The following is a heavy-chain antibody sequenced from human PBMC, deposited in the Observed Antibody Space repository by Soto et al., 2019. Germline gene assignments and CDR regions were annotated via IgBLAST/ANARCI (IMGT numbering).Heavy chain of an antibody. CDR2: INHSGST. CDR1: GGSFSGYY. J-gene: IGHJ4*02. V-gene: IGHV4-34*01. CDR3: ARTSKYSSSWKAPCDY. Sequence: SETLSLTCAVYGGSFSGYYWSWIRQPPGKGLEWIGEINHSGSTNYNPSLKSRVTISVDTSKNQFSLKLSSVTAADTAVYYCARTSKYSSSWKAPCDYWGQGNLVTVSS. D-gene: IGHD6-13*01.